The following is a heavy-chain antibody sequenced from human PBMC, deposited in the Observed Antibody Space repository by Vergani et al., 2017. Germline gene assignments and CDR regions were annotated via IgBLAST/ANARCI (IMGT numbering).Heavy chain of an antibody. D-gene: IGHD2-15*01. CDR3: ARFRGCSGGSCYSPGLFDP. CDR1: GFTFSSYG. CDR2: IWYDGSNK. Sequence: QVQLVESGGGVVQPGRSLRLSCAASGFTFSSYGMHWVRQAPGKGLEWVAVIWYDGSNKYYADSVKGRFTISRDNSKNTLYLQMNSRRAEDTAVYYCARFRGCSGGSCYSPGLFDPWGQGTLVTVSS. J-gene: IGHJ5*02. V-gene: IGHV3-33*01.